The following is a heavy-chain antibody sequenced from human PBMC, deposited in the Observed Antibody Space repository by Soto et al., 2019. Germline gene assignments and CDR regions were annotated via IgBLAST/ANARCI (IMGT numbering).Heavy chain of an antibody. CDR2: ISSSSSTI. CDR1: GFTFSSYG. J-gene: IGHJ6*02. V-gene: IGHV3-48*02. CDR3: ARDMSGSYSQLMDV. D-gene: IGHD1-26*01. Sequence: GGSLRLSGAASGFTFSSYGINWVRQAPWKGLEWVSYISSSSSTIYYADSVKGRFTISRDNAKNSLYLQMNSLRDEDTAVYYCARDMSGSYSQLMDVWGQGTTVTVYS.